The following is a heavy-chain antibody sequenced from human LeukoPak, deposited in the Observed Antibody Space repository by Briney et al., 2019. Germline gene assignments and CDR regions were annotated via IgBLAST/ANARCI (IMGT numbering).Heavy chain of an antibody. CDR3: ARDRGYCSGGSCYTRVIDY. Sequence: GGSLRLSCTVSGFTVSSNSMSWVRQAPGKGLEWVSFIYSDNTHYSDSVKGRFTISRDNSKNTLYLQMNSLRAEDTAVYYCARDRGYCSGGSCYTRVIDYWGQGTLVTVSS. CDR1: GFTVSSNS. D-gene: IGHD2-15*01. V-gene: IGHV3-53*01. CDR2: IYSDNT. J-gene: IGHJ4*02.